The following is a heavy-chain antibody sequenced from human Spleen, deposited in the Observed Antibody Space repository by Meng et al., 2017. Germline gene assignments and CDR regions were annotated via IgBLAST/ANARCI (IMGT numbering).Heavy chain of an antibody. CDR2: ITASSSDI. Sequence: GESLKISCAASGFTFGSYTMIWVRQAPGKGLEWVSSITASSSDIYYTDSVKGRFTISRDNAKNSLYLQMNSLRAEDTAVYYCARLRDTAMGKLRYYYGMDVWGQGTTVTVSS. V-gene: IGHV3-21*01. J-gene: IGHJ6*02. CDR3: ARLRDTAMGKLRYYYGMDV. D-gene: IGHD5-18*01. CDR1: GFTFGSYT.